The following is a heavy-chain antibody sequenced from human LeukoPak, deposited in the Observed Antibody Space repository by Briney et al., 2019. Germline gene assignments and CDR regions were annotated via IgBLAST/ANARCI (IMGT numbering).Heavy chain of an antibody. V-gene: IGHV3-74*01. D-gene: IGHD1-26*01. CDR1: GFTFSGYW. J-gene: IGHJ4*02. Sequence: PGRSLRLSCATSGFTFSGYWMHWVRQAPGRGLVWLSCINSDGTNTWYAESVKGRFTISRDNTKNTLYLQIDSLRAEDTAVYYCARVDRENWVDYWGQGTLAIVSS. CDR2: INSDGTNT. CDR3: ARVDRENWVDY.